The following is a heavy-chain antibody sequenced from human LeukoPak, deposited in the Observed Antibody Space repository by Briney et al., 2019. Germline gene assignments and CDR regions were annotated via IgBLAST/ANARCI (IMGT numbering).Heavy chain of an antibody. D-gene: IGHD6-13*01. CDR1: GFTFEDYA. Sequence: GGPLRLPCAASGFTFEDYAMHWPRQAPGKGLEWVSLISGDGGSKYYADSVKGRFTISRDNSKNSLYLQMNSLRTEDTALYYCAKEIAAGSLDYWGQGTLVTVSS. CDR3: AKEIAAGSLDY. V-gene: IGHV3-43*02. CDR2: ISGDGGSK. J-gene: IGHJ4*02.